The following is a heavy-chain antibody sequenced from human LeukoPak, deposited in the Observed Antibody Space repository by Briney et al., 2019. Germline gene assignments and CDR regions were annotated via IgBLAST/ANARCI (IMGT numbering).Heavy chain of an antibody. CDR1: GGSISDSSYY. J-gene: IGHJ3*01. D-gene: IGHD5-24*01. Sequence: KPSETLSLTCSVSGGSISDSSYYWALIRQPPGKGLEWIGSIYYSGSTYYNPSLQSRVSMSVDTSRNQFSLNLRSVTAADTAIFYCARQVATIYHGSDVWGQGTMITVSS. CDR3: ARQVATIYHGSDV. CDR2: IYYSGST. V-gene: IGHV4-39*01.